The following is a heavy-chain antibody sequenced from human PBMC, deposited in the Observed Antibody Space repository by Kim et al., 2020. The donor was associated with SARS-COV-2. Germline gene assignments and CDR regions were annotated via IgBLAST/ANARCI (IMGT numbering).Heavy chain of an antibody. J-gene: IGHJ4*02. Sequence: DSVKGRFTISRDNSKNTLYLQMNSLRAEDTAVYYCARDAQQVVPISPVDCWGQGTLVTVAS. V-gene: IGHV3-30*01. D-gene: IGHD6-13*01. CDR3: ARDAQQVVPISPVDC.